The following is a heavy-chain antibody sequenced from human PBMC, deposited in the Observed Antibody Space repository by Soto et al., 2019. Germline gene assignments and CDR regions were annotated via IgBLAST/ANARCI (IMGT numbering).Heavy chain of an antibody. CDR2: TYYRSKWYN. J-gene: IGHJ6*02. D-gene: IGHD3-10*01. V-gene: IGHV6-1*01. CDR3: ARDSWFGELSPYYYGMDV. CDR1: GDSVSSNSAA. Sequence: SQTLSLPCSISGDSVSSNSAAWNWIRQSPSRGLEWLGRTYYRSKWYNDYAVSVKSRITINPDTSKNQFSLQLNSVTPEDTAVYYCARDSWFGELSPYYYGMDVWGQGTTVTVSS.